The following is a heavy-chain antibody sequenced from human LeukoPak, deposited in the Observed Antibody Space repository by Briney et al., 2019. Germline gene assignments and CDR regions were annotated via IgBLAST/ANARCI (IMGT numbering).Heavy chain of an antibody. D-gene: IGHD2-8*01. J-gene: IGHJ4*02. CDR3: ARAEWDY. V-gene: IGHV3-66*01. CDR2: IYSGGGT. Sequence: GGSLRLSCAASGFTVSSDYMSWVRQAPGKGLEWVSVIYSGGGTYYADSVKGRFTISRDTSKNTVYLQMNSLRAEDTAVYYCARAEWDYWGLGTLVTVSS. CDR1: GFTVSSDY.